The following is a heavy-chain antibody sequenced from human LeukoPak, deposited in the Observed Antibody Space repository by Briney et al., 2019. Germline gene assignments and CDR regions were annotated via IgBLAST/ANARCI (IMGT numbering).Heavy chain of an antibody. V-gene: IGHV3-30*04. CDR2: ISYDGSNK. D-gene: IGHD2-2*01. Sequence: PGGSLRLSCAASGFTFSSYAMHWVRQAPGKGLEWVAVISYDGSNKYYADSVKGRFTISRDNSKKTLYLQMNSLRAEDTAVYYCAREDCSSTSCLWENWFDPWGQGTLVTVSS. J-gene: IGHJ5*02. CDR3: AREDCSSTSCLWENWFDP. CDR1: GFTFSSYA.